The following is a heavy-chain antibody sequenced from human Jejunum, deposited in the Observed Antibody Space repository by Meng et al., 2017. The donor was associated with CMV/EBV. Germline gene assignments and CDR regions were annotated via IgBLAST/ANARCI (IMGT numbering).Heavy chain of an antibody. CDR2: TYYRGRT. CDR3: ARDTFDRRNGMDV. J-gene: IGHJ6*02. V-gene: IGHV4-59*01. Sequence: VSGGSLNDFYWRWIRQPPGKGLEWIGYTYYRGRTHYNPSLKSRVTISIDTSRKHFSLRLSSVTATDTAVYYCARDTFDRRNGMDVWGQGTAVTVSS. D-gene: IGHD3-10*01. CDR1: GGSLNDFY.